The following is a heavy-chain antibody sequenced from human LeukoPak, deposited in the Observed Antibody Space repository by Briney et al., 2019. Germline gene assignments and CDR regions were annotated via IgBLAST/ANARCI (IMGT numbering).Heavy chain of an antibody. Sequence: QSGGSLRLSCAASGFPFSSYGMHWVRQAPGKGLEWVAVLSYDGSNEYYADSVKGRFTISRDNSKNTLYLQMDSLTAEDTAVYYCARERGGTPYGMDVWGQGTTVTVSS. D-gene: IGHD3-16*01. CDR2: LSYDGSNE. J-gene: IGHJ6*02. CDR1: GFPFSSYG. CDR3: ARERGGTPYGMDV. V-gene: IGHV3-30*03.